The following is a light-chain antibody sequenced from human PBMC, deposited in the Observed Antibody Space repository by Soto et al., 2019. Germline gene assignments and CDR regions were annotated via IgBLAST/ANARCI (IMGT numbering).Light chain of an antibody. CDR1: QSISSW. CDR2: KAS. Sequence: DIQMTQSPSTLSASVGDRVTITCRASQSISSWLAWFQQKPGKAPKLLIYKASTLESGVPSRFSSSGSGTEFTLTISSLQPDDFATYYCQQYGSYSYTFGQGTKLDIK. J-gene: IGKJ2*01. V-gene: IGKV1-5*03. CDR3: QQYGSYSYT.